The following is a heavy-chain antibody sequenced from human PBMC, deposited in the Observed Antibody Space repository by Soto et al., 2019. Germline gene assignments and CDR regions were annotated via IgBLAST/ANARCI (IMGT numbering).Heavy chain of an antibody. CDR2: INWNGGST. D-gene: IGHD2-15*01. Sequence: EVQLVESGGGVVRPGGSLRLSCAASGFTFDDYGMSWVRQAPGKGLEWVSAINWNGGSTGYADSVKGRFTISRDNAKNSLYLQMNSLRAEDTALYYCARDPPYCSGGSCYSNYYDAMDVWGQGTTVTVSS. CDR3: ARDPPYCSGGSCYSNYYDAMDV. CDR1: GFTFDDYG. V-gene: IGHV3-20*04. J-gene: IGHJ6*02.